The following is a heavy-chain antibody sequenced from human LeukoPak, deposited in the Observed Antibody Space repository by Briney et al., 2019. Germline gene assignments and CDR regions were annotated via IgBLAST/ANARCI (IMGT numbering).Heavy chain of an antibody. J-gene: IGHJ4*02. V-gene: IGHV1-46*01. CDR3: ARGYNSNWRDLFDY. CDR1: GYTFTSYF. D-gene: IGHD6-13*01. CDR2: INSGGGFT. Sequence: ASVKVSFKASGYTFTSYFMHWVRQAPGQGLEWMGIINSGGGFTTYAQKFQGRVTMTRDTSTSTIHMELSSLRSDDTAVYYCARGYNSNWRDLFDYWGQGTLVTVSS.